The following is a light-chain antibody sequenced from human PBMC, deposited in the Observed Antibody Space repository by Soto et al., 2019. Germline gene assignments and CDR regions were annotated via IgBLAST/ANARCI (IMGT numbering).Light chain of an antibody. CDR3: QSYDSSLSGYV. CDR2: GNS. CDR1: SSNIGAGYD. Sequence: QSVLTQPPSVSGAPGQRVTISCTGSSSNIGAGYDVHWYQQLPGTAPKLLIYGNSNRPSGVPDRFSGSKSGTSASLAITGIQADDEAYYYCQSYDSSLSGYVFGTGTKVTVL. J-gene: IGLJ1*01. V-gene: IGLV1-40*01.